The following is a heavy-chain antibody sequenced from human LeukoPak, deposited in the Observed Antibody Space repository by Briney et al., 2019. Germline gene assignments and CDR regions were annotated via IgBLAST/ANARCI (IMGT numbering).Heavy chain of an antibody. D-gene: IGHD6-13*01. Sequence: GESLKISCKGSGYSFTSYWIGWVRQMPGKGLEWMWIIYPGDSDTRYSPSFQGQVTISADKSISTAYLQWSSLKASDTAMYYCASQGIAAAGLTPTDAFDIWGQGTMVTVSS. CDR2: IYPGDSDT. V-gene: IGHV5-51*01. CDR3: ASQGIAAAGLTPTDAFDI. CDR1: GYSFTSYW. J-gene: IGHJ3*02.